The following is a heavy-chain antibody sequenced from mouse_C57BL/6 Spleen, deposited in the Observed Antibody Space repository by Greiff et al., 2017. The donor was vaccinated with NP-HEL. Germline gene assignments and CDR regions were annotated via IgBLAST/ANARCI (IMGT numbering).Heavy chain of an antibody. CDR1: GFNIKDYY. D-gene: IGHD2-1*01. Sequence: EVQLQQSGAELVRPGASVKLSCTASGFNIKDYYMHWVKQRPEQGLEWIGRIDPEDGDTEYAPKFQGKATMTADTSSNTAYLQLSSLTSEDTAVYYCAYGNPYYYAMDYWGQGTSVTVSS. CDR2: IDPEDGDT. V-gene: IGHV14-1*01. CDR3: AYGNPYYYAMDY. J-gene: IGHJ4*01.